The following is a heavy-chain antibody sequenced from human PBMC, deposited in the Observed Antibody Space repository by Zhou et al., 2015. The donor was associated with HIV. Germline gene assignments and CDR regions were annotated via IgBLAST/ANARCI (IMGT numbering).Heavy chain of an antibody. CDR3: AREERVVVVPAAMDTGYFDL. CDR2: IIPIFGTA. V-gene: IGHV1-69*01. CDR1: GGTFSSYA. J-gene: IGHJ2*01. Sequence: QVQLVQSGAEVKKPGSSVKVSCKASGGTFSSYAISWVRQAPGQGLEWMGGIIPIFGTANYAQKFQGRVTITADESTSTAYMELSSLRSEDTAVYYCAREERVVVVPAAMDTGYFDLWGRGTLVTVSS. D-gene: IGHD2-2*01.